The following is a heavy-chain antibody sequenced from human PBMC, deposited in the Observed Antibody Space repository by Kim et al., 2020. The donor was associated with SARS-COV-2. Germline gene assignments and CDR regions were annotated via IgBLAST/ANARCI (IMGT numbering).Heavy chain of an antibody. CDR2: INAGNGNT. CDR3: ARNPSGYSSSWYDSWFDP. J-gene: IGHJ5*02. CDR1: GYTFTSYA. Sequence: ASVKVSCKASGYTFTSYAMHWVRQAPGQRLEWMGWINAGNGNTKYSQKFQGRVTITRDTPASTAYMELSSLRSEDTAVYYCARNPSGYSSSWYDSWFDPWGQGTLVTVSS. D-gene: IGHD6-13*01. V-gene: IGHV1-3*01.